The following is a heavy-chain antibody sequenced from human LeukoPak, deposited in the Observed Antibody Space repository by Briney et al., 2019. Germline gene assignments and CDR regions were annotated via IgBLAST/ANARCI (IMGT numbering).Heavy chain of an antibody. CDR1: GFTFSSYA. J-gene: IGHJ5*02. V-gene: IGHV3-23*01. Sequence: GGSLRLSCAASGFTFSSYAMSWVRQAPGKGLEWVSAISGSGDSTYYADSVKGRFTISRDNSKNTLYLQMNSLRAEDTAVYYCAREVGMVEATGTMDLLNWFDPWGQGTLVTVSS. D-gene: IGHD1-1*01. CDR3: AREVGMVEATGTMDLLNWFDP. CDR2: ISGSGDST.